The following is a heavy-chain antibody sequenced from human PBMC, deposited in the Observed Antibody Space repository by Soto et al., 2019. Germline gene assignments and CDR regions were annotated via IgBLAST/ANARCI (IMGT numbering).Heavy chain of an antibody. CDR1: GGSINTFS. CDR2: IFSSGST. CDR3: AREVSYSAYNFAHGIQLWSFDF. Sequence: PSETLSLTWTVYGGSINTFSWSWVRQPAGKGLEWIGRIFSSGSTSFNPSLESRVAMSVDTSKNHFSLNLSSVTAADMAVYYCAREVSYSAYNFAHGIQLWSFDFWGQGALVTVSS. V-gene: IGHV4-4*07. J-gene: IGHJ4*02. D-gene: IGHD5-12*01.